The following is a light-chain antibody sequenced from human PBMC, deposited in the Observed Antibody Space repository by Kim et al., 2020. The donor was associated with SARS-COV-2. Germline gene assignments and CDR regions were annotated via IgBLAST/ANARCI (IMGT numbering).Light chain of an antibody. J-gene: IGLJ2*01. CDR2: RDN. V-gene: IGLV3-9*01. Sequence: SYELTQPLSVSVALGQTARITCCGSKIGSKIVQWYQQKPGQAPVLVIYRDNKRPSGIPERFSGSNSRSTATLAINRAEAGDESDYYCQVWDSSSVVFCGG. CDR1: KIGSKI. CDR3: QVWDSSSVV.